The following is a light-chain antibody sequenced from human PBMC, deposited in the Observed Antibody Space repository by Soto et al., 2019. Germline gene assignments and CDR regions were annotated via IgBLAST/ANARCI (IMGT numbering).Light chain of an antibody. J-gene: IGKJ1*01. V-gene: IGKV3-15*01. CDR3: QQYKKGPRT. CDR1: QSCRSI. CDR2: SAS. Sequence: IKTQSPATLSVSPGERVTLCRRASQSCRSILVWYQQKPGQAPRLVIASASTRATGSPARLSGSGSVTEFTLTISSLQSEYFAVYYCQQYKKGPRTFGQGTKVDIK.